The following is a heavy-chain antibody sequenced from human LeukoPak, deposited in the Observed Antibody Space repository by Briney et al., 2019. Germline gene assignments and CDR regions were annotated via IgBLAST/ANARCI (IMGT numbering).Heavy chain of an antibody. CDR2: ISAYNGNT. J-gene: IGHJ6*02. Sequence: ASVKVSCKASGYTFTSYGISWVRQAPGQGLEWMGWISAYNGNTNYAQKLQGRVTMTTDTSTSTAYMELRSLRSDDTAVYYCARDNRAFSSSVPLYYYDMYVWGQGTTVTVSS. D-gene: IGHD6-13*01. CDR1: GYTFTSYG. CDR3: ARDNRAFSSSVPLYYYDMYV. V-gene: IGHV1-18*01.